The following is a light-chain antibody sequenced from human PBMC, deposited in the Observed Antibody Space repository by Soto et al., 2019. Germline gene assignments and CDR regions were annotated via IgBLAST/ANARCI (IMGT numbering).Light chain of an antibody. Sequence: QSVLTQPPSVSAAPGQKVTISCSGSSSNIGGNSVSWYQQLPGTAPKRLIYDDNKRPSGIPDRFSGSKSGTSATLGITGFQTGEEADYYCGSWDSSLSAYVFGTGTKVTVL. J-gene: IGLJ1*01. CDR3: GSWDSSLSAYV. CDR1: SSNIGGNS. V-gene: IGLV1-51*01. CDR2: DDN.